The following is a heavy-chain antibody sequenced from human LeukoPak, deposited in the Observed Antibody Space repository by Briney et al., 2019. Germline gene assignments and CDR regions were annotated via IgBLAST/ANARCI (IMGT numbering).Heavy chain of an antibody. V-gene: IGHV1-69*05. CDR1: GGTFSSYA. D-gene: IGHD3-10*01. Sequence: ASVKVSCKASGGTFSSYAISWVRQAPGQGLEWMGRIIPIFGTANYAQKFQGRVTITTDESTSTAYMELSSLRSEDTAVYYCARVTPDYYGSGSYGYYLDYWGQGTLVTVSS. CDR2: IIPIFGTA. CDR3: ARVTPDYYGSGSYGYYLDY. J-gene: IGHJ4*02.